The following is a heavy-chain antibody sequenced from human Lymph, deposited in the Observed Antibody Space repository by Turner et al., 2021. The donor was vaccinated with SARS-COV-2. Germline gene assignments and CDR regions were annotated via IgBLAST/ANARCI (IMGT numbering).Heavy chain of an antibody. J-gene: IGHJ4*02. V-gene: IGHV3-15*01. CDR3: TTGLFTGTYGDYFDY. CDR1: GFTFSYAW. Sequence: EVQLVESGGGWVKPGGSLRLSCAASGFTFSYAWMSWVRQAPGKGLEWVGRIKSKTDDGTTDYAAPVKGRFTISRNDSKNTLYLQMNSLKTEDTAVYYCTTGLFTGTYGDYFDYWGQGTLVTVSS. CDR2: IKSKTDDGTT. D-gene: IGHD1-7*01.